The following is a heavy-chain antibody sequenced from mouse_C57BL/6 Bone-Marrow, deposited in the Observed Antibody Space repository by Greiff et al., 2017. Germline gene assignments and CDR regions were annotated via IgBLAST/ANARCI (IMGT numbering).Heavy chain of an antibody. Sequence: QVQLQQSGAELMKPGASVKLSCKATGYTFTGYWIEWVKQRPGHGLEWIGEILPGSGSTNYNEKFKGKATFTADTSSNTASMQLSSLTTEDSAIYYCARFYDYDEGPRHYYAMDYWGQGTSVTVAS. V-gene: IGHV1-9*01. CDR3: ARFYDYDEGPRHYYAMDY. CDR2: ILPGSGST. CDR1: GYTFTGYW. J-gene: IGHJ4*01. D-gene: IGHD2-4*01.